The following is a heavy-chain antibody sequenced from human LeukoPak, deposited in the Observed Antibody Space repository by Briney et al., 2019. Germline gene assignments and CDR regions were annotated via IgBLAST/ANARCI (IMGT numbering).Heavy chain of an antibody. J-gene: IGHJ4*02. Sequence: SETLSLTCTVSGGSISSYYWSWIRQPPGKGLEWIGNIYYSGSTNYHPSFKSRVTISIDTSKNQFSLKLSSVTAADTAVYYCARGSTIFNFDYWGQGTLVTVSS. V-gene: IGHV4-59*01. CDR3: ARGSTIFNFDY. D-gene: IGHD3-9*01. CDR2: IYYSGST. CDR1: GGSISSYY.